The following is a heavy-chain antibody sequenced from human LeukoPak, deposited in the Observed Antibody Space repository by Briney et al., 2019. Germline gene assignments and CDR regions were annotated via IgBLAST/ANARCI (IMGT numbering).Heavy chain of an antibody. CDR1: GDSMTRGGYY. J-gene: IGHJ4*02. CDR3: ARDVDYRNYFDY. D-gene: IGHD4-11*01. V-gene: IGHV4-31*03. CDR2: IYHSGTT. Sequence: TSQTLSLTCTVSGDSMTRGGYYWSWVRQHPGKGLEWIGFIYHSGTTFYNPSLEGRAAISVATSQNQYSLKLTSVTAADTAVYYCARDVDYRNYFDYWGQGTLVTVSS.